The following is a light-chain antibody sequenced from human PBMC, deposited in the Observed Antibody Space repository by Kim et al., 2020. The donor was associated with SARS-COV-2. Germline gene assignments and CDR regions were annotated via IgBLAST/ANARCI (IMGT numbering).Light chain of an antibody. CDR1: QNVNSV. Sequence: EIVLTQSPDTLSLSPGVRATLSCRASQNVNSVFVWYQQQPGHAPRLLIYYVSNRATGIPAKFSGSGSGTDFTLTISSLEPEDFAVYYCQQRYSWPRTLGKGNKLEI. V-gene: IGKV3-11*01. CDR3: QQRYSWPRT. J-gene: IGKJ2*01. CDR2: YVS.